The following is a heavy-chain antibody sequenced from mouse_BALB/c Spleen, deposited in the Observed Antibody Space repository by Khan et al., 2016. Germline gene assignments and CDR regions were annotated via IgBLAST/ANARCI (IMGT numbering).Heavy chain of an antibody. J-gene: IGHJ4*01. CDR1: GFTFSSYG. V-gene: IGHV5-6*01. CDR3: TRDAGTRAMDF. D-gene: IGHD4-1*01. Sequence: EVELVESGGDLVKPGGSLKLSCAASGFTFSSYGRSWVRQTPDKRLEWVATISSGGSYTYYPDSVKGRFTISRDNDKNTLYLQMSSLKTEATAMYYCTRDAGTRAMDFWGQGTSVTVSS. CDR2: ISSGGSYT.